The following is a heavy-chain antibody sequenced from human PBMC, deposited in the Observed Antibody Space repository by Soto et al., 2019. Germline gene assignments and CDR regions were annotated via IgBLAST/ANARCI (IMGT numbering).Heavy chain of an antibody. CDR1: GGSISSSSYY. CDR2: IYYSGST. Sequence: SETLSLTCTVSGGSISSSSYYWGWIRQPPGKGLEWIGSIYYSGSTYYNPSLKSRVTISVDTSKNQFSLKLSSVTAADTAVYYCARLGQGDDIVLMVYAVDFDYWGQGTLVTVS. CDR3: ARLGQGDDIVLMVYAVDFDY. D-gene: IGHD2-8*01. J-gene: IGHJ4*02. V-gene: IGHV4-39*01.